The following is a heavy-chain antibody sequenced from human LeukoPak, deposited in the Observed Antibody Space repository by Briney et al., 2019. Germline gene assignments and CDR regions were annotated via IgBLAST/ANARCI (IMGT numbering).Heavy chain of an antibody. CDR1: GFTYSSYA. Sequence: AGGSLRLSCAASGFTYSSYAMNWVRQAPGKGPEWVSYISSRSSTIYYADSVKGRFTISRDNAKNSLYLQMNSLRAEDTAVYYCTRETAFDFWGQGTVVIVSS. J-gene: IGHJ3*01. CDR3: TRETAFDF. CDR2: ISSRSSTI. V-gene: IGHV3-48*04.